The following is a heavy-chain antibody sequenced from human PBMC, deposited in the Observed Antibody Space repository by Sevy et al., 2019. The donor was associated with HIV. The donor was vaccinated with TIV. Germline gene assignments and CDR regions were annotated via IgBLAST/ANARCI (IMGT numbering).Heavy chain of an antibody. CDR2: ISSSSTYI. CDR3: AREPDYYDRSGYYYQ. Sequence: GGSLRLSCAASGFTFSSYSMHWVRQAPGKGLEWVSSISSSSTYIYYADSVKGRFTISRDNAKNSLYLQMNSLRAEDTAVYYCAREPDYYDRSGYYYQWGQGTLVTVSS. D-gene: IGHD3-22*01. J-gene: IGHJ4*02. CDR1: GFTFSSYS. V-gene: IGHV3-21*01.